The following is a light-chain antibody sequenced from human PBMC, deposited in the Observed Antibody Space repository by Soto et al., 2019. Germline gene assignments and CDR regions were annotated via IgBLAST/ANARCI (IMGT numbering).Light chain of an antibody. J-gene: IGKJ1*01. CDR2: KAS. CDR1: QTISSW. CDR3: QHYNSYSDA. V-gene: IGKV1-5*03. Sequence: DIQMTQSPSTLSGSVGDRVTITCRASQTISSWLAWYQQKPGKAPKLLIYKASTLKSGVPSRFIGSGSGTEFTLTISSLQPDYFATYYCQHYNSYSDAFGQGTKLQLK.